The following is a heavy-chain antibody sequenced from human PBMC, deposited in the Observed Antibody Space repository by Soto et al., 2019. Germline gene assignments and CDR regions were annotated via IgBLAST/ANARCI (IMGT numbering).Heavy chain of an antibody. Sequence: TLSLTCTVSYGSISVSNVFWGWVRQPPGKGLEWIGNIDYSGTAYFNPSLGTRVTFPVDTSKNQFSLTLYSVTAADTAVYYCARTTGRHLDLWGQGILVTVSS. V-gene: IGHV4-39*01. CDR1: YGSISVSNVF. J-gene: IGHJ4*02. CDR3: ARTTGRHLDL. CDR2: IDYSGTA. D-gene: IGHD4-4*01.